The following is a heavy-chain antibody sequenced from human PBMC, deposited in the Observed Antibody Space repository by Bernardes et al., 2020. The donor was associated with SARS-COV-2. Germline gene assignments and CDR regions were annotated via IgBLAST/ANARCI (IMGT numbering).Heavy chain of an antibody. CDR2: INHSGSP. CDR1: GGSFSDSY. V-gene: IGHV4-34*01. J-gene: IGHJ4*02. CDR3: ARGPDWNYRD. D-gene: IGHD1-7*01. Sequence: SETLSLTCTVSGGSFSDSYWSWIRQPPGQGLEWIGEINHSGSPNYSPSLKSRVAISIDTSNNHFSLELNSMSAADTAVYYCARGPDWNYRDWGQGTLVTVSS.